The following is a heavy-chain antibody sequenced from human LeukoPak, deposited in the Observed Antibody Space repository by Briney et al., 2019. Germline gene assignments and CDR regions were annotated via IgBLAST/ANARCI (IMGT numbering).Heavy chain of an antibody. J-gene: IGHJ4*02. V-gene: IGHV3-7*01. CDR3: ARDPTPFTHYNYRSGYYADY. CDR2: IKQDGSDT. D-gene: IGHD3-22*01. Sequence: GGSLRLSCAASGFTFSNYWMSWVRQAPGKGLEWVANIKQDGSDTYYVDSVKGRFTISRDNAKNSLYLQMNSLSAEDTAVYYCARDPTPFTHYNYRSGYYADYWGQGTLVTVSS. CDR1: GFTFSNYW.